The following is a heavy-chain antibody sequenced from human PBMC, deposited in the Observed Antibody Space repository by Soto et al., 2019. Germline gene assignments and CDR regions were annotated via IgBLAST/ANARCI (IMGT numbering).Heavy chain of an antibody. CDR3: ARQRISIIVEVIPYGMDV. CDR1: GGSISSSSDY. Sequence: KASETLSLTCTVSGGSISSSSDYWGWIRQPPGKGLEWIGNIYYNGSTYNNPSLKSRVTLSLDTSKNQLSLKLSSVTAADTAVYYCARQRISIIVEVIPYGMDVWGQGTTVTVSS. D-gene: IGHD2-21*01. CDR2: IYYNGST. V-gene: IGHV4-39*01. J-gene: IGHJ6*02.